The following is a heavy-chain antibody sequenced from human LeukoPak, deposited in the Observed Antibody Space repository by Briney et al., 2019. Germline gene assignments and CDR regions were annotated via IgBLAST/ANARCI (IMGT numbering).Heavy chain of an antibody. CDR1: GFTFSSYA. V-gene: IGHV3-30-3*01. CDR3: ARERRDGYKTWLDY. Sequence: GGSLRLSCAASGFTFSSYAMHWVRQAPGKGLEWVAVISYDGSNKYYADSVKGRFTISRDNSKNTLYLQMNSLRAEDTAVYYCARERRDGYKTWLDYWGQGTLVPVSS. CDR2: ISYDGSNK. D-gene: IGHD5-24*01. J-gene: IGHJ4*02.